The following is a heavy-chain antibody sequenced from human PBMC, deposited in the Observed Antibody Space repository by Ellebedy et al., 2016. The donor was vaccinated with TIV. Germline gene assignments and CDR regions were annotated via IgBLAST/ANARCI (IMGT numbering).Heavy chain of an antibody. V-gene: IGHV3-21*06. CDR2: IRSTGSDK. CDR1: GFTFSSYN. D-gene: IGHD2-15*01. J-gene: IGHJ4*02. Sequence: GESLKISCAASGFTFSSYNMNWVRQSPGKGLEWVSSIRSTGSDKYYAESVKGRFTISRDNAQDTLFLQMNSLRAEDTAVYFCSRGWSTPDSWGQGTLVIVSS. CDR3: SRGWSTPDS.